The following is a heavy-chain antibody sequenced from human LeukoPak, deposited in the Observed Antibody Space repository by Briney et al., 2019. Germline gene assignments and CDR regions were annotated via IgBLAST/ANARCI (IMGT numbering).Heavy chain of an antibody. D-gene: IGHD4-17*01. CDR2: KYYSGST. V-gene: IGHV4-59*13. CDR1: GGFMSRYY. CDR3: AATVHEGTVTTWPYYFDY. Sequence: SETLSLTCSVWGGFMSRYYWSGLRQPPGKAREWFRYKYYSGSTNYNPSFKSRVTISVDTSKNQSSLKLSSVTAADTAVYYCAATVHEGTVTTWPYYFDYWGQGTLVTVSS. J-gene: IGHJ4*02.